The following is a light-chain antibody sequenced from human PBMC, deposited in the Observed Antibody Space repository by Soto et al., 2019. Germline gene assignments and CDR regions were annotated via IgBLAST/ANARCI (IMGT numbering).Light chain of an antibody. CDR3: QQRSNWPRGT. J-gene: IGKJ5*01. CDR2: DAS. Sequence: EIVLTQSPATLSFSPGEIATFSCRASQSVSSYLAWYQQKPGQAPRLLIYDASNRATGIPARFSGSGSGTDFTLTISSLEPEDFAVYYCQQRSNWPRGTFGQGTRLEIK. CDR1: QSVSSY. V-gene: IGKV3-11*01.